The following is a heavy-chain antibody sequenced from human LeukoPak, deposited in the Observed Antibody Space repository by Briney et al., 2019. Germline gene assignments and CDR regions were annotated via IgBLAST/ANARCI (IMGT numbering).Heavy chain of an antibody. V-gene: IGHV5-51*01. Sequence: GESLKISCKGFGCSFTNDWIGWVRQMPGKGLEWMGIIYPGDSDAKYSPSFQGQVTMSVDKSITTAYLQWSSLKASDTAMYYCARTNWGALDYWGQGTLVTVSS. CDR2: IYPGDSDA. CDR1: GCSFTNDW. J-gene: IGHJ4*02. D-gene: IGHD7-27*01. CDR3: ARTNWGALDY.